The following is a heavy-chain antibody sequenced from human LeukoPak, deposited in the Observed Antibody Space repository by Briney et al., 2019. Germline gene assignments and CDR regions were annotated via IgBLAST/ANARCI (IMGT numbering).Heavy chain of an antibody. J-gene: IGHJ4*02. Sequence: ASVKVSCKASGYTFTSYDINWVRQATGQGLEWMGWMNPNSGNTGYAQKFQGRVTMIRNTSISTAYMELSSLRSEDTAVYYCARGGIQLWSGDYWGQGTLVTVSS. CDR2: MNPNSGNT. D-gene: IGHD5-18*01. V-gene: IGHV1-8*01. CDR3: ARGGIQLWSGDY. CDR1: GYTFTSYD.